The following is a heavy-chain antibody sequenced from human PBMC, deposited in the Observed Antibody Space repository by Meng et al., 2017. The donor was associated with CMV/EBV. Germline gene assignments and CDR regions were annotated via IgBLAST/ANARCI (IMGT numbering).Heavy chain of an antibody. D-gene: IGHD6-19*01. V-gene: IGHV1-2*02. Sequence: QVQRVQSGDEMKKPGASVKVSCTTSGFTFSDYYIHWVRQAPGQGLEWMGWVNSNNDATNYARKFQGRVSMTRDTSISTAHMELSRLMSDDTAVYYCVRSSGWSLFDYWGQGTLVTVFS. J-gene: IGHJ4*02. CDR3: VRSSGWSLFDY. CDR1: GFTFSDYY. CDR2: VNSNNDAT.